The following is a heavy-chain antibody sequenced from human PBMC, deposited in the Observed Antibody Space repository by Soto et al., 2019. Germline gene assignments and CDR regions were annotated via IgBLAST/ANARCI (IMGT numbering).Heavy chain of an antibody. Sequence: QVQLVQSGAEVKKPGSSVKVSCKASGGTFSSYAISWVRQAPGQGLEWMGGIIPIFGTANYAQKFQGRVTITADESTSTAYLELSSLRSADTAVYYCASYPTWVQLWLNGPYYYYSMDVWGQGTTVTDSS. CDR1: GGTFSSYA. V-gene: IGHV1-69*01. D-gene: IGHD5-18*01. CDR3: ASYPTWVQLWLNGPYYYYSMDV. J-gene: IGHJ6*02. CDR2: IIPIFGTA.